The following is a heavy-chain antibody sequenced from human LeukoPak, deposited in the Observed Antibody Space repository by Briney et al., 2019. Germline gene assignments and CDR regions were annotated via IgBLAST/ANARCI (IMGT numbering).Heavy chain of an antibody. J-gene: IGHJ5*02. CDR2: IYYSGTT. D-gene: IGHD5-18*01. CDR3: AKGAGGFSYYNWFDP. CDR1: GGSISSSPYY. V-gene: IGHV4-39*07. Sequence: SETRSLTCTVSGGSISSSPYYWGWIRQPPGKGLEWIGSIYYSGTTHYSPSLESRVTISVDTSKNQFSLKLASVTAADTAIYYCAKGAGGFSYYNWFDPWGQGTLVTVSS.